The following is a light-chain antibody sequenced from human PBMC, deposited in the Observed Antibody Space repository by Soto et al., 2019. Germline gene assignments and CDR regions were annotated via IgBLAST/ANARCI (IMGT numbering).Light chain of an antibody. Sequence: QSVLTQPPSVSAAPGQRVTITCFGSSSNIGKNYVSWYQQLPGTAPKLLIYDTTQRPSEIPDRVSGSKSGTSATLGITGLQTGDEADYYCATWDSALSALAFGTGTKLTVL. J-gene: IGLJ1*01. CDR2: DTT. V-gene: IGLV1-51*01. CDR3: ATWDSALSALA. CDR1: SSNIGKNY.